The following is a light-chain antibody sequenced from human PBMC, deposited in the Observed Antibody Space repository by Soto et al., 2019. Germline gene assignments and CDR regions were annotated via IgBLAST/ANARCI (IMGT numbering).Light chain of an antibody. V-gene: IGLV2-23*01. CDR1: SRDVGNYNL. CDR3: CSYAGTRGVV. CDR2: ADS. Sequence: QSALTQPASVSGSPGQSITISCTGTSRDVGNYNLVSWYQHHPGKAPKLMIYADSERPSGVSDRFSGSKSGNTASLTISGLQADDEADYYCCSYAGTRGVVFGGGTKLTVL. J-gene: IGLJ2*01.